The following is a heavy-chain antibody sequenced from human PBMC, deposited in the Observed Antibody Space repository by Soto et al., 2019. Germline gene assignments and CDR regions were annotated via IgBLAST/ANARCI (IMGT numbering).Heavy chain of an antibody. D-gene: IGHD2-15*01. J-gene: IGHJ4*02. Sequence: EVQLVESGGGLVKPGGSLRLSCAASGFTFSSYSMNWVRQAPGKGLEWVSSISSSSSYIYYADSVKGRFTISRDNAQNSLYLQMNSLRAEDTAVYYCARENVVVVAANFYYWGQGTLVTVSS. CDR2: ISSSSSYI. CDR1: GFTFSSYS. CDR3: ARENVVVVAANFYY. V-gene: IGHV3-21*01.